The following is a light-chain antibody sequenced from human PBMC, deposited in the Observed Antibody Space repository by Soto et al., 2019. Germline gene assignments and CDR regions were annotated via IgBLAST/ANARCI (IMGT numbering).Light chain of an antibody. CDR3: SSYTSSSTRV. Sequence: QPVLTQPASVSGSPGQSVTISCTGNSSDVGGYNYVPWYQQHPGKAPKLMIYEVSNRPSGVSNRFSGSKSGNTASLAISGLQAEDEADYYCSSYTSSSTRVFGGGTQLTVL. CDR1: SSDVGGYNY. J-gene: IGLJ2*01. CDR2: EVS. V-gene: IGLV2-14*01.